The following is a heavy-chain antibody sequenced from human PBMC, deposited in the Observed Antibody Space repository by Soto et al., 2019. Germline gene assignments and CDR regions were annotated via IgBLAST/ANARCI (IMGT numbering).Heavy chain of an antibody. V-gene: IGHV3-15*07. D-gene: IGHD3-3*01. Sequence: KTGGSLRLSCAPSSFTFSNAWMNWVRQAPGKGLEWVGRIKSKTDGGTTDYAAPVKGRFTISRDDSKNTLYLQMNSLKTEDTAVYYCTTRGANNYYDFWSGYPTPGMDVWGQGTTVTVSS. J-gene: IGHJ6*02. CDR2: IKSKTDGGTT. CDR1: SFTFSNAW. CDR3: TTRGANNYYDFWSGYPTPGMDV.